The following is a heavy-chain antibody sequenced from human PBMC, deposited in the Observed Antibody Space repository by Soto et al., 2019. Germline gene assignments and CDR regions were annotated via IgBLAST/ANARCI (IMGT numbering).Heavy chain of an antibody. CDR2: IYYSGST. J-gene: IGHJ3*02. Sequence: SETLSLTCTVSGGSISSSSYYWGWIRQPPGKGLEWIGSIYYSGSTYYNPYLKSRVTISVATSKNQFSLKLSSVTAADTAVYYCSRYYDSSGYDGDDAFDIWGQGTMVTVSS. D-gene: IGHD3-22*01. CDR3: SRYYDSSGYDGDDAFDI. CDR1: GGSISSSSYY. V-gene: IGHV4-39*01.